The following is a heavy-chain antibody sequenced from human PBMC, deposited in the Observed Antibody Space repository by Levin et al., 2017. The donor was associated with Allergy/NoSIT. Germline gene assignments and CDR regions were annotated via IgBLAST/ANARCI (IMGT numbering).Heavy chain of an antibody. D-gene: IGHD4-17*01. CDR2: IYTGDNT. Sequence: QLGESLKISCAASGFTVSSNYMSWVRQAPGKGLEWVSVIYTGDNTYYADSVRGRFTIFRDNSKNTLYLQMNNLRSEDTAVYYCARDGYGDLWFDPWGQGTLVTVSS. V-gene: IGHV3-66*01. CDR3: ARDGYGDLWFDP. CDR1: GFTVSSNY. J-gene: IGHJ5*02.